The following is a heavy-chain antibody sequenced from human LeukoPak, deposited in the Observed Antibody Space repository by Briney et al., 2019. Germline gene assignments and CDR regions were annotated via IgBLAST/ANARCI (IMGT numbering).Heavy chain of an antibody. J-gene: IGHJ4*02. CDR2: INPNSGGT. CDR3: ARGIVGATKGVYYFDY. Sequence: ASVKVSCKASGYTFNNYAMNWVRQAPGQGLEWMGWINPNSGGTNYAQKFQGRVTMTRDTSISTAYMELSRLRSDDTAVYYCARGIVGATKGVYYFDYWGQGTLVTVSS. CDR1: GYTFNNYA. V-gene: IGHV1-2*02. D-gene: IGHD1-26*01.